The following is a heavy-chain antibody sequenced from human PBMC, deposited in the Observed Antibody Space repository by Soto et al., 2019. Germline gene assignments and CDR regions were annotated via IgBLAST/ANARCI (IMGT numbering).Heavy chain of an antibody. Sequence: GGSLRFSCAASGFTFSSYWMHWVRQAPGKGLVWVSRINSDGSSTSYADSVKGRFTISRDNAKNTLNLQMNSLRAEDTAVYYCARARSTTWIQLWLRSEYFQHWGQGTLVTVSS. J-gene: IGHJ1*01. CDR3: ARARSTTWIQLWLRSEYFQH. D-gene: IGHD5-18*01. CDR2: INSDGSST. V-gene: IGHV3-74*01. CDR1: GFTFSSYW.